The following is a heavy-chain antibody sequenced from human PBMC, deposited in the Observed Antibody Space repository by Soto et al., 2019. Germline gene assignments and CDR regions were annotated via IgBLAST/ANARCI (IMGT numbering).Heavy chain of an antibody. D-gene: IGHD3-3*01. V-gene: IGHV3-11*01. CDR1: GFTFSDYY. CDR3: ARANDYDFWSGYPPAFDY. CDR2: ISSSGSTI. J-gene: IGHJ4*02. Sequence: GGSLRLSCAASGFTFSDYYMSWIRQAPGKGLEWVSYISSSGSTIYYADSVKGRFTISRDNAKNPLYLQMNSLRAEDTAVYYCARANDYDFWSGYPPAFDYWGQGTLVTVSS.